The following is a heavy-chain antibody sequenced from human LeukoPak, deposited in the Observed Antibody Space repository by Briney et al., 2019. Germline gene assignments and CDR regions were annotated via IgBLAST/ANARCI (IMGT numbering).Heavy chain of an antibody. CDR3: ARGTVSPYY. J-gene: IGHJ4*02. D-gene: IGHD4-11*01. Sequence: PSQTLSLTCTVFGGSISSGSYYWSWIRQPAGKGLEWIGRIYTSGSTNYNPSLKSRVTISVDTSKNQFSLKLSSVTAADTAVYYCARGTVSPYYWGQGTLVTVSS. V-gene: IGHV4-61*02. CDR2: IYTSGST. CDR1: GGSISSGSYY.